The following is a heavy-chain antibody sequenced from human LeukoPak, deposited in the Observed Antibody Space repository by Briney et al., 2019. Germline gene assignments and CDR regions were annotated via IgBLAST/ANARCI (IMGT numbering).Heavy chain of an antibody. CDR2: IRYDGSNK. CDR1: GFTFSSYG. D-gene: IGHD6-13*01. V-gene: IGHV3-30*02. Sequence: GGSLRLSCAASGFTFSSYGMHWVRQAPGKGLEWVAFIRYDGSNKYYADSVKGRFTISRDNSKNTLYLQMNSLRAEDTAVYYCARDTIWIAAAGIDAFDIWGQGTMVTVSS. CDR3: ARDTIWIAAAGIDAFDI. J-gene: IGHJ3*02.